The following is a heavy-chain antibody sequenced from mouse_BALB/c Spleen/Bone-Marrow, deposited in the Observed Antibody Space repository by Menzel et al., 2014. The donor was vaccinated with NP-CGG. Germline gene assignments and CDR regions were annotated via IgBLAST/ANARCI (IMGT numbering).Heavy chain of an antibody. CDR1: GFTFXDXY. Sequence: EVKVVESGGGLIQPGGSLRLSCATSGFTFXDXYXEWVRQPPXXRXEWIXASRXXXNDYTTEYSASVKGRFIVSRDTSQSILYLQMNALRAEDTAIYYCARDPRWLLAMDYWGQGTSVTVSS. D-gene: IGHD2-3*01. CDR2: SRXXXNDYTT. CDR3: ARDPRWLLAMDY. V-gene: IGHV7-1*02. J-gene: IGHJ4*01.